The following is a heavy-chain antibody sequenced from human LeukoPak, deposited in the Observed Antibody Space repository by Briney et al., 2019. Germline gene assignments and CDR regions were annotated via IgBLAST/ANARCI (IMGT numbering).Heavy chain of an antibody. Sequence: ASMKVSCKASGYTFTSYDINWVRQAPGQGLEWMGIINSSAGSTSYAQKFQGRVTMTRDMSTSTVYMELSSLRSEDTAVYYCARGHGSGSANYFDPWGQGTLVTVSS. J-gene: IGHJ5*02. V-gene: IGHV1-46*01. CDR3: ARGHGSGSANYFDP. D-gene: IGHD3-10*01. CDR2: INSSAGST. CDR1: GYTFTSYD.